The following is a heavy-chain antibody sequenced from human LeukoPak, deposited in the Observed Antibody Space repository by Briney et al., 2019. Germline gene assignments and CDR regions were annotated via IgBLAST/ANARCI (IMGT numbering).Heavy chain of an antibody. CDR2: ISSSSSYI. V-gene: IGHV3-21*01. CDR3: ARDHYYDSSGNYYGGYYFDY. J-gene: IGHJ4*02. D-gene: IGHD3-22*01. CDR1: EFTFSSFT. Sequence: GGSLRLSCAASEFTFSSFTMNWVRQAPGKGLEWVSSISSSSSYIYYADSVKGRFTISRDNGKNSLYLQMHSLRAEDTAVYYCARDHYYDSSGNYYGGYYFDYWGQGTLVTVSS.